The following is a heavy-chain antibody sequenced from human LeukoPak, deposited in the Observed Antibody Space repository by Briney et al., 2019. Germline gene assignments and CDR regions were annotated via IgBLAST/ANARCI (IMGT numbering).Heavy chain of an antibody. Sequence: PGGSLRLSCTASGFTFSDYVMSWVRQAPRKGLEWVGFIRSKAYGGTTQYAASVRGRFTISRDDSKSIAYLQMDSLKIEDTAVYYCTRGPYNNYVNLDYWGQGILVTVSS. CDR3: TRGPYNNYVNLDY. J-gene: IGHJ4*02. D-gene: IGHD3-16*01. CDR1: GFTFSDYV. CDR2: IRSKAYGGTT. V-gene: IGHV3-49*04.